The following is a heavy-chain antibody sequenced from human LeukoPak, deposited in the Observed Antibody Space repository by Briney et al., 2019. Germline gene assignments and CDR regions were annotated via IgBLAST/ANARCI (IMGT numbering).Heavy chain of an antibody. V-gene: IGHV3-48*04. D-gene: IGHD2-2*01. CDR1: GFTLSGYT. J-gene: IGHJ5*02. CDR3: ARAYCSSTSCYSELFDP. Sequence: GGSLRLSCAASGFTLSGYTMNWVRQAPGKGLEWVSYISSSSSTIYYADSVKGRFTISRGNAKNTLYLQMNSLRAEDTAVCYCARAYCSSTSCYSELFDPWGQGILVTVSS. CDR2: ISSSSSTI.